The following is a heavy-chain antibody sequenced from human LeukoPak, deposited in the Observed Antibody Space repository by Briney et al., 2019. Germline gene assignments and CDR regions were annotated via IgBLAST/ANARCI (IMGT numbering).Heavy chain of an antibody. CDR1: SGSFSSSSYF. CDR3: ARLRGGVQLWGD. Sequence: SETLSLTCTVSSGSFSSSSYFCGWIRQPSGMGLEWIATINYSGTTYYNPSLKSRVTTSVDTSRNQFSLKLNSVTAADTAVYYCARLRGGVQLWGDWGQGALVTVSS. J-gene: IGHJ4*01. V-gene: IGHV4-39*01. CDR2: INYSGTT. D-gene: IGHD1-1*01.